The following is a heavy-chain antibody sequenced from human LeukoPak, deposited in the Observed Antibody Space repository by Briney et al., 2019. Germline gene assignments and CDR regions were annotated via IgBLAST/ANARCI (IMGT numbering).Heavy chain of an antibody. V-gene: IGHV3-23*01. J-gene: IGHJ4*02. CDR3: ARDLGNSWYGDY. CDR2: ISGSGGST. Sequence: GGSLRLSCAASGLTFSSYAMSWVRQAPGKGLEWVSAISGSGGSTYYADSVKGRFTISRDNSKNTLYLQMNSLRAEDTAVYYCARDLGNSWYGDYWGQGTLVTVSS. D-gene: IGHD6-13*01. CDR1: GLTFSSYA.